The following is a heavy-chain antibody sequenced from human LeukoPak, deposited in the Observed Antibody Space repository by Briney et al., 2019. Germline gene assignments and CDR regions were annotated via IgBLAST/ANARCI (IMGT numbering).Heavy chain of an antibody. CDR3: AKDLTRRYCSGGSCYYQLEQPTFSY. Sequence: GGSLRLSCEASAFTFSYYGMHWVRQAPGKGLEWVAVISYDGSNKYYADSVKGRFTISRDNSKNTLYLQMNSLRAEDTAVYYCAKDLTRRYCSGGSCYYQLEQPTFSYWGQGTLVTVSS. D-gene: IGHD2-15*01. CDR1: AFTFSYYG. V-gene: IGHV3-30*18. J-gene: IGHJ4*02. CDR2: ISYDGSNK.